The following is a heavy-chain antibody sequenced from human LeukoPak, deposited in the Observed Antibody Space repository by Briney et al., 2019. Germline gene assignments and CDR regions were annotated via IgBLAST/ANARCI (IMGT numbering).Heavy chain of an antibody. J-gene: IGHJ4*02. V-gene: IGHV3-20*04. CDR3: ARDALLGSGSYYTHIDY. D-gene: IGHD3-10*01. CDR1: GFTFDDYG. Sequence: GGSLRLSCAASGFTFDDYGMSWVRQAPGKGLEWVSGINWNGGSTGYADSVKGRFTISRDNAKNSLYLQMNSLRAEDTALYYCARDALLGSGSYYTHIDYWGQGTLVTVSS. CDR2: INWNGGST.